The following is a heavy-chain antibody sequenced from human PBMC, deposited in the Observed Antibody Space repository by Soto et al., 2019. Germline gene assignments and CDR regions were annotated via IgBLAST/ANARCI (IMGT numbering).Heavy chain of an antibody. V-gene: IGHV3-48*02. CDR1: GFTFSDFS. CDR2: IKGGSDI. Sequence: EVQLVESGGGLVQRGGSLRLSCAASGFTFSDFSMNWVRQAPGKGREWVSYIKGGSDISYADSVKGRFTISRDNAKNSLYLEMNSLRDEDTAIYYCARDRDYAYVDWGQGTLVTVSS. J-gene: IGHJ4*02. D-gene: IGHD3-16*01. CDR3: ARDRDYAYVD.